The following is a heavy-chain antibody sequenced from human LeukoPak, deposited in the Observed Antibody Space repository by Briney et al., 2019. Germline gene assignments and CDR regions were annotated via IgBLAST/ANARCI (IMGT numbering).Heavy chain of an antibody. CDR2: ISYDGSNK. Sequence: PGGSLRLSCAASGFTFSSYAMHWVCQAPGKGLEWVAVISYDGSNKYYADSVKGRFTISRDNSKNTLYLQMNSLRAEDTAVYYCARGAAMAGTYYFDYWGQGTLVTVSS. J-gene: IGHJ4*02. D-gene: IGHD5-18*01. V-gene: IGHV3-30-3*01. CDR1: GFTFSSYA. CDR3: ARGAAMAGTYYFDY.